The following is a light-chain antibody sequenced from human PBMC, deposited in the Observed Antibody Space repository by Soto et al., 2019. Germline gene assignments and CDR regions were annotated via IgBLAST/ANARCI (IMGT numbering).Light chain of an antibody. Sequence: EIVMTQSPATLSVSPGEGATLSCKASQNGYNNLAWYQQRPGQPPRLLIYDASTRATGISARFSGSGYGTEFTLTISSLQSEDFAVYFCQQCRNWPLTFGGGTKV. CDR3: QQCRNWPLT. CDR1: QNGYNN. J-gene: IGKJ4*01. V-gene: IGKV3-15*01. CDR2: DAS.